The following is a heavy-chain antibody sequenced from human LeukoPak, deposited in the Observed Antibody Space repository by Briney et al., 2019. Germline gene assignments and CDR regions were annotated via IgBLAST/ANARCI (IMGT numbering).Heavy chain of an antibody. J-gene: IGHJ4*02. Sequence: SETLSLTCAVYGGSFSGYYWSWIRQPPGKGLEWIGEINHSGSTNYNPSLKSRVTISVDTSKNQFSLKLSSVTAADTAVYYCAKKGGYGDSGYYYFDYWGQGTLVTVSS. CDR2: INHSGST. CDR1: GGSFSGYY. V-gene: IGHV4-34*01. CDR3: AKKGGYGDSGYYYFDY. D-gene: IGHD4-17*01.